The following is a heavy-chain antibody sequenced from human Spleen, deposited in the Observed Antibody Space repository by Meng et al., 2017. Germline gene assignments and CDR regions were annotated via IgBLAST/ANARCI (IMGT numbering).Heavy chain of an antibody. D-gene: IGHD5-24*01. J-gene: IGHJ6*02. CDR3: ARGGGGYNYGSFGYYYGMDV. V-gene: IGHV4-61*02. CDR2: IYTSGST. CDR1: GGSISSGSYY. Sequence: SETLSLTCTVSGGSISSGSYYWSWIRQPAGKGLEWIGRIYTSGSTNYNPSLKSRVTISVDTSKNQFSLKLSSVTAADTAVYYCARGGGGYNYGSFGYYYGMDVWGQGTTVTVSS.